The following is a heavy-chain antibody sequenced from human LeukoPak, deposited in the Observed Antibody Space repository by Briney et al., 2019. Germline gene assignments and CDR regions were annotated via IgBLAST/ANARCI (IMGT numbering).Heavy chain of an antibody. CDR1: GFTFSSYW. CDR2: INTDGSST. D-gene: IGHD2-15*01. Sequence: GGSLRLSCAASGFTFSSYWMHWVRQAPGKGLVWVSRINTDGSSTSYADSVKGRFTISRDNAKNTLYLQMNSLRAEDTAVYYCARAGFYCSGGSCYSDSHPDIWGQGTMVTVSS. CDR3: ARAGFYCSGGSCYSDSHPDI. V-gene: IGHV3-74*01. J-gene: IGHJ3*02.